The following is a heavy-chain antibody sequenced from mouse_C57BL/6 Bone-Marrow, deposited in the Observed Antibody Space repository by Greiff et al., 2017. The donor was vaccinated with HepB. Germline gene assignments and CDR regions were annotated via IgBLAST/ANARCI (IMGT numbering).Heavy chain of an antibody. D-gene: IGHD1-3*01. CDR3: ARDRYKGGYYFDY. J-gene: IGHJ2*01. V-gene: IGHV5-4*01. CDR2: ISDGGSYT. Sequence: EVHLVESGGGLVKPGGSLKLSCAASGFTFSSYAMSWVRQTPEKRLAWVATISDGGSYTYYPDNVKGRFTISRDNAKNNLYLQMSHLKSEDTAMYYCARDRYKGGYYFDYWGQGTTLTVSS. CDR1: GFTFSSYA.